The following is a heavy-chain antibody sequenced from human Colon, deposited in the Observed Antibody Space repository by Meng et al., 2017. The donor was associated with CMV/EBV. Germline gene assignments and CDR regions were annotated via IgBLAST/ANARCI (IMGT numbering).Heavy chain of an antibody. CDR3: TRSSGTYSWASDY. CDR2: IKNKAENYAP. J-gene: IGHJ4*02. Sequence: SGFPFNDYAIHWVRQAPGGGLEWIGRIKNKAENYAPSYAASVRARFTLSRDDSQNTAYLQMNSLKTEDTAVYYCTRSSGTYSWASDYWGQGALVTVSS. CDR1: GFPFNDYA. D-gene: IGHD1-26*01. V-gene: IGHV3-73*01.